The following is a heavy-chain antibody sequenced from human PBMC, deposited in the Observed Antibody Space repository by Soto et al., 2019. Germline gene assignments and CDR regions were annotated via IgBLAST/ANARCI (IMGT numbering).Heavy chain of an antibody. V-gene: IGHV4-31*03. CDR1: GDSITTGGFY. D-gene: IGHD2-15*01. Sequence: QVQLQESGPGLVKPSQTLSLTCTVSGDSITTGGFYWNWIRQHPDRGLEWIGYIYSGGSTYYLPSLKSRLTISLDTSKNQFSLNLKSVTAADTAVYYCAREPPRSCTGRRSLYYFDQWGQGTLVTVSS. J-gene: IGHJ4*02. CDR3: AREPPRSCTGRRSLYYFDQ. CDR2: IYSGGST.